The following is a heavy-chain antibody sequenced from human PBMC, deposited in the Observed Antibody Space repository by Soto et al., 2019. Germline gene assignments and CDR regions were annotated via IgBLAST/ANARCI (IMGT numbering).Heavy chain of an antibody. D-gene: IGHD6-13*01. J-gene: IGHJ6*02. CDR1: GFTFSSNV. CDR3: AHEGGAAAGTSYYYYYYGMDV. CDR2: ISYDGNSK. V-gene: IGHV3-30*03. Sequence: GGSLRLSCAASGFTFSSNVMHWVRQAPGKGPEWVAVISYDGNSKSYADSVKGRFTISRDNSKNTLYLQMSSLRSEDTAVYYCAHEGGAAAGTSYYYYYYGMDVWGQGTTVTVSS.